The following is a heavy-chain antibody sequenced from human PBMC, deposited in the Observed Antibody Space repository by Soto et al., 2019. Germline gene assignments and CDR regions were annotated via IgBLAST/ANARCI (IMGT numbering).Heavy chain of an antibody. Sequence: GGSLRLSCAASGFTFSNYAMSWVRQAPGKGLEWVSGIGGSGGSTSYADSVKGRFTISRDNSKNTLYLQLNSLTAEDTAVYYCARSLAGLLGVVYWGQGTLVTVSS. V-gene: IGHV3-23*01. D-gene: IGHD3-3*01. J-gene: IGHJ1*01. CDR1: GFTFSNYA. CDR3: ARSLAGLLGVVY. CDR2: IGGSGGST.